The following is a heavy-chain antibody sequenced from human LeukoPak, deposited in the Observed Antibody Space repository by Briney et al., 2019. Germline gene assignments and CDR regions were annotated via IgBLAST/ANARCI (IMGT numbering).Heavy chain of an antibody. D-gene: IGHD6-19*01. CDR3: AKSPSGWYNWFDP. CDR2: ISGSGGST. J-gene: IGHJ5*02. CDR1: GLTFSSYA. Sequence: PGGSLRLSCAASGLTFSSYAMTWVRQAPGKGPEWVSAISGSGGSTYYADSVKGRFTISRDNSKNTLYLQMNSLRAEDTAVYYCAKSPSGWYNWFDPWGQGTLVTVSS. V-gene: IGHV3-23*01.